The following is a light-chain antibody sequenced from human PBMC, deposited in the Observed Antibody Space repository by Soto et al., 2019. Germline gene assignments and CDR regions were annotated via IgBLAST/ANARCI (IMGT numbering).Light chain of an antibody. Sequence: EIVITQAPATLSVSPGERATLSCRASQSVSSNLAWYQQKPGQAPRLLIYGASTRATGIPARFSGSGPGTEFTLTISSLQSEDFAVYYCQQYNNWPLRTFGQGTKVDIK. J-gene: IGKJ1*01. CDR1: QSVSSN. CDR3: QQYNNWPLRT. CDR2: GAS. V-gene: IGKV3-15*01.